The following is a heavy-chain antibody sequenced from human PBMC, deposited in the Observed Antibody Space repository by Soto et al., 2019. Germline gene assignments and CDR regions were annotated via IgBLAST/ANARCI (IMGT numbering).Heavy chain of an antibody. J-gene: IGHJ4*02. CDR3: ASDPLHRGTGYFDY. Sequence: GGSLRLSCAASGITFGTYGMHWVRQAPGKGLEGLAVIWLDGRTQYYADSVKGRFTISRDNAKNTLYLQMNNLRAEDTALYYCASDPLHRGTGYFDYWGQGTQVTVSS. V-gene: IGHV3-33*01. CDR1: GITFGTYG. CDR2: IWLDGRTQ. D-gene: IGHD3-10*01.